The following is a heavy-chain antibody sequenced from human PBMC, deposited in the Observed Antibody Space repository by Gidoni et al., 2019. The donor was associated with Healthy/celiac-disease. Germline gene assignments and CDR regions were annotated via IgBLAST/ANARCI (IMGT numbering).Heavy chain of an antibody. CDR3: AREGLTMVRGVFFDY. V-gene: IGHV3-33*01. Sequence: QVRLVGFGGGVVQPGRSLRLSCAASGFTFSSYGMHWVRQAPGKGLAWLAVIWYDGSNKYYADSVKGRFTISRDNSKNTLYLQMNSLRAEDTAVYYCAREGLTMVRGVFFDYWGQGTLVTVSS. J-gene: IGHJ4*02. D-gene: IGHD3-10*01. CDR1: GFTFSSYG. CDR2: IWYDGSNK.